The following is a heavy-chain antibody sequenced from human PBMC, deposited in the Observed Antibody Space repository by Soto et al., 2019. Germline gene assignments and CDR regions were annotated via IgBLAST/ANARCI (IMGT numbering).Heavy chain of an antibody. J-gene: IGHJ4*02. CDR3: ARGRYGDY. Sequence: QLHLVESEAEVKKPGASVKVSCKGSGYAFTTYGITWVRQAPGQGLEWMGWISAHNGNTNYAQKLQGRVTVTRDTSTSTAYMELRSLRSDDTAVYYCARGRYGDYWGQGALVTVSS. D-gene: IGHD1-1*01. CDR1: GYAFTTYG. CDR2: ISAHNGNT. V-gene: IGHV1-18*01.